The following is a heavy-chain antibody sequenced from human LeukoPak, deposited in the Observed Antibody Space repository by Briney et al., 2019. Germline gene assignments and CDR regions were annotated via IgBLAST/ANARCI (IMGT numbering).Heavy chain of an antibody. D-gene: IGHD6-19*01. J-gene: IGHJ3*02. CDR2: IYPGDSDT. CDR1: GYSFTSYW. Sequence: PGESLKISCKGSGYSFTSYWIGWVRQMPGKGLEWMGIIYPGDSDTRYSPSFQGQVTISADKSISTAYLQWSSLKASDTAMYYCARRIVSGWYREEVDHAFDIWGQGTMVTVSS. V-gene: IGHV5-51*01. CDR3: ARRIVSGWYREEVDHAFDI.